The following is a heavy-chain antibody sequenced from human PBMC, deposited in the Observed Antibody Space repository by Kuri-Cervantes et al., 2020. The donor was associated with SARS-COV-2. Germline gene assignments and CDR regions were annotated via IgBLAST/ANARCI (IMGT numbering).Heavy chain of an antibody. V-gene: IGHV1-2*02. J-gene: IGHJ5*02. D-gene: IGHD2-15*01. CDR2: INPNSGGT. CDR3: ARDPTGYCSGGSCYLDSWFDP. Sequence: ASVKVSCKASGYTFTGYYMHWVRQAPGQGLEWMGWINPNSGGTNYAQKFQGRVTMTRDTSISTAYMELSGLRSDDTAVYYCARDPTGYCSGGSCYLDSWFDPWGQGTLVTVSS. CDR1: GYTFTGYY.